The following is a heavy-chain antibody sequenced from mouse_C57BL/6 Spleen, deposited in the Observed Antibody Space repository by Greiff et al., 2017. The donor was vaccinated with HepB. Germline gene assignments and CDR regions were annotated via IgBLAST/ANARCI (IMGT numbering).Heavy chain of an antibody. J-gene: IGHJ1*03. CDR3: ARDCDYDGNWYFDV. V-gene: IGHV5-6*01. D-gene: IGHD2-4*01. CDR1: GFTFSSYG. Sequence: EVQLVESGGDLVKPGGSLKLSCAASGFTFSSYGMSWVRQTPDKRLEWVATISSGGSYTYYPDSVKGRFTISRDNAKNTLYLQMSSLKSEDTAMYYCARDCDYDGNWYFDVWGTGTTVTVSS. CDR2: ISSGGSYT.